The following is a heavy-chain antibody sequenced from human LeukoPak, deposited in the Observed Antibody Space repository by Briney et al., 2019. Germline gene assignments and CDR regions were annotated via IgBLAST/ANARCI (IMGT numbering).Heavy chain of an antibody. D-gene: IGHD6-13*01. V-gene: IGHV3-7*01. J-gene: IGHJ6*02. CDR2: IKQDGSEK. CDR3: ARERVAAAGKFYYYGMDV. Sequence: GGSLRLSCAASGFAFSSYWMSWVRQAPGKGLEWVANIKQDGSEKYYVDSVKGRFTISKDNAKNSLYLQMNSLRAEDTAVYYCARERVAAAGKFYYYGMDVWGQGTTVTVSS. CDR1: GFAFSSYW.